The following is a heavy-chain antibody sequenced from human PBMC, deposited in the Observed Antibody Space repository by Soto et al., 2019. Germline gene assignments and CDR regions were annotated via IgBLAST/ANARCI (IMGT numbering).Heavy chain of an antibody. Sequence: QVQLQESGPGLVKPSQTLSLTCTVSGGSISSGGYYWSWIRQHPGKGLEWIGYIYYSGSTYYNPSLKSRVTISVDTSKNPFSLKLSSVTAADTAVYYCARSGPRTNWFDPWGQGTLVTVSS. J-gene: IGHJ5*02. CDR3: ARSGPRTNWFDP. CDR2: IYYSGST. CDR1: GGSISSGGYY. V-gene: IGHV4-31*03.